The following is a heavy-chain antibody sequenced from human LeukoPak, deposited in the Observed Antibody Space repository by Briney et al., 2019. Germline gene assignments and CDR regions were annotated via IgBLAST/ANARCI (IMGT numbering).Heavy chain of an antibody. CDR3: ARDLVTVTKEFDI. D-gene: IGHD4-17*01. CDR1: GYSFSSHY. J-gene: IGHJ3*02. V-gene: IGHV4-59*11. Sequence: SETLSLTCAVSGYSFSSHYWTWIRQPPGKGLEWIGYISYIGSTNYNPSLKSRVTISIDTSKNQFSLKLSSVTAADTAVYYCARDLVTVTKEFDIWGQGTMVSVSS. CDR2: ISYIGST.